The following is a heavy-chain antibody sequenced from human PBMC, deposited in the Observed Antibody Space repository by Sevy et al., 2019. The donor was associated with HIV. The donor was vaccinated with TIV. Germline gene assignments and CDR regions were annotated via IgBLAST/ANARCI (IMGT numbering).Heavy chain of an antibody. J-gene: IGHJ3*02. CDR2: IWYDGSNK. Sequence: GSLRLSCAASGFTFSSYGMHWVRQAPGKGLEWVAVIWYDGSNKYHADSVKGRFTISRDNSKNTLYLQMNSLRAEDTAVYYCARDGIAEDAFDIWGRGTMVTVSS. CDR3: ARDGIAEDAFDI. D-gene: IGHD6-13*01. V-gene: IGHV3-33*01. CDR1: GFTFSSYG.